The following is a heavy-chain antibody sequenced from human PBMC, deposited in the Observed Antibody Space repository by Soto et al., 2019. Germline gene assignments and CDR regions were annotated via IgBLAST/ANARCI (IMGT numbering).Heavy chain of an antibody. CDR1: GFTFSSYA. D-gene: IGHD6-13*01. V-gene: IGHV3-23*01. J-gene: IGHJ4*02. CDR2: ISGSGGST. CDR3: AKSGYSSSWYPPV. Sequence: GGSLRLSCAASGFTFSSYAMSWVRQAPGKGLEWVSAISGSGGSTYYADSVKGRFTISRDNSKNTLYLQRNSLRAEETAVYYCAKSGYSSSWYPPVWGQGTLVTVSS.